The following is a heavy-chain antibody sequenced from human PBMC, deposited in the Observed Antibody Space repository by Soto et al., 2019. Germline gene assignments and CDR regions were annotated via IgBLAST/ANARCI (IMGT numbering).Heavy chain of an antibody. Sequence: QVQLVESGGGVVQPGRSLRLSCAASGFTFSSYGMHWVRQAPGKGLEWVAVIWYDGRNTYYADSVKGRFTISRDNSKNTLYLQMNSLRAEDTAVYYCARTAYYYDSSGYYFDCWGQGPWSPSPQ. D-gene: IGHD3-22*01. CDR3: ARTAYYYDSSGYYFDC. CDR1: GFTFSSYG. CDR2: IWYDGRNT. V-gene: IGHV3-33*01. J-gene: IGHJ4*02.